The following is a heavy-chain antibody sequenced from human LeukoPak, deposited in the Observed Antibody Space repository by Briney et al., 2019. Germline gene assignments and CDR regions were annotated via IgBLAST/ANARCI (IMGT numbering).Heavy chain of an antibody. V-gene: IGHV3-23*01. CDR2: VVGSGSST. CDR1: GFTFSSYA. Sequence: GGSLRLSCAASGFTFSSYAMTWVRQAPGRGLEWVSAVVGSGSSTYYADSVKGRFTISRDNSKNTLYLQMNSLRAEDTAVYYCAKKGQAAAGNNWFDPWGQGTLVTVSS. D-gene: IGHD6-25*01. J-gene: IGHJ5*02. CDR3: AKKGQAAAGNNWFDP.